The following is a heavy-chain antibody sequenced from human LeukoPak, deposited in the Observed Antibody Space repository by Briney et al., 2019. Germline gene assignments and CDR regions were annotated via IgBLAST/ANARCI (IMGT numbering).Heavy chain of an antibody. CDR3: ARDWYCTGGSCSNCFDP. V-gene: IGHV1-18*01. J-gene: IGHJ5*02. D-gene: IGHD2-8*02. CDR1: GYTFTNYG. CDR2: VSSHNDDT. Sequence: ASVKVSCKASGYTFTNYGISWVRQAPGQGLEWMGWVSSHNDDTRYAQNFQGRVTMTTDTSTNTAYMELRSLRSDDTAFYYCARDWYCTGGSCSNCFDPWGQGTLVTVSS.